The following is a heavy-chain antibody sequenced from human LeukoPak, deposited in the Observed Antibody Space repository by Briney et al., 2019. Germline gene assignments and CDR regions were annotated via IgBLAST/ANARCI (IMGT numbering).Heavy chain of an antibody. CDR1: GGSISSYYW. CDR3: AHLASSSWYGYFQH. V-gene: IGHV2-5*08. J-gene: IGHJ1*01. CDR2: IYWDDDK. D-gene: IGHD6-13*01. Sequence: TLSLTCTVSGGSISSYYWSWIRQPPGKALEWLALIYWDDDKRYSPSLKSRLTITKDTSKNQVVLTMTNMDPVDTAAYYCAHLASSSWYGYFQHWGQGTLVTVSS.